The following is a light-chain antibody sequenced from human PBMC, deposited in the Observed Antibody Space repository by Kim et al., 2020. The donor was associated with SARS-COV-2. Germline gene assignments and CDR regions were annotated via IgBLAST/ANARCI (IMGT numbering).Light chain of an antibody. J-gene: IGKJ4*01. V-gene: IGKV3-20*01. CDR3: QQYGTSPLT. Sequence: SPGERAPLSCRASQSVSASYLAWYQQKPGQAPRLIISGASTRATGIPDRFSGSGSGTDFTLTISGLEPADFAVYYCQQYGTSPLTFGGGTKVDIK. CDR1: QSVSASY. CDR2: GAS.